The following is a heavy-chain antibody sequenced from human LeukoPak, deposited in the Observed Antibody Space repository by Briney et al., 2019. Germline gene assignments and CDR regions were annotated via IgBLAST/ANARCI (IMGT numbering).Heavy chain of an antibody. V-gene: IGHV5-51*01. CDR1: GYSFTTYW. CDR2: IYPGDSDT. J-gene: IGHJ4*02. CDR3: ARFSVGGTYYPNY. Sequence: GESLKISCKASGYSFTTYWIAWVRQMPGKGLEWMGIIYPGDSDTKYSPSFQGQVTISADKSISTAYLQWSSLKASDTAMYYCARFSVGGTYYPNYWGQGTLVSVSS. D-gene: IGHD1-26*01.